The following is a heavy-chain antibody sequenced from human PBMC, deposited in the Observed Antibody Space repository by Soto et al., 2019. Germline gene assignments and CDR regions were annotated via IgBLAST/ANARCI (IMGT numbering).Heavy chain of an antibody. CDR1: GYTFTSYG. CDR3: ARDLPVAGYSSEYFQQ. J-gene: IGHJ1*01. V-gene: IGHV1-18*01. D-gene: IGHD6-19*01. Sequence: GASVKVSCKASGYTFTSYGISWVRQAPGQGLEWMGWISAYNGNTNYAQKLQGRVTMTTDTSTSTAYMELRSLRSDDTAVYYCARDLPVAGYSSEYFQQWGQGTLVTVS. CDR2: ISAYNGNT.